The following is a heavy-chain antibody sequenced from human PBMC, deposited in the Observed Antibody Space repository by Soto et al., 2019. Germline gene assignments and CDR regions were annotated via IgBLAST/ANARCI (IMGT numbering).Heavy chain of an antibody. CDR1: GFTFSSYG. CDR3: AKNGGSSGWYAFDY. CDR2: ISYDGSNK. J-gene: IGHJ4*02. Sequence: PGGSLRLSCAASGFTFSSYGMHWVRQAPGKGLEWVAVISYDGSNKYYADSVKGRFTISRDNSKNTLYLQMNSLRAEDTAVYYCAKNGGSSGWYAFDYWGQGTLVTVSS. D-gene: IGHD6-19*01. V-gene: IGHV3-30*18.